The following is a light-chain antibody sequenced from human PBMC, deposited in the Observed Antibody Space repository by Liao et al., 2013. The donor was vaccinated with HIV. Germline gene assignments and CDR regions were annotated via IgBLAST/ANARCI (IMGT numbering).Light chain of an antibody. Sequence: SYELTQPPSVSVSPGQTARITCGGNNIGTKRVHWYQQKPGQAPVLLIYHASDRPSGIPERFSGSNSGNTATLTISRVEPGDEADYYCQLWDSSSDHPYVFGTGTQVTVL. J-gene: IGLJ1*01. V-gene: IGLV3-21*01. CDR2: HAS. CDR3: QLWDSSSDHPYV. CDR1: NIGTKR.